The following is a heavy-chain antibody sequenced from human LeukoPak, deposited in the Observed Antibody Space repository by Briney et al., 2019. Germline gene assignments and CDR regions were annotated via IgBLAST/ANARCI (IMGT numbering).Heavy chain of an antibody. CDR2: FYHSGST. J-gene: IGHJ4*02. CDR1: GGPISSSY. CDR3: ARGQWLPVFDF. V-gene: IGHV4-59*01. Sequence: SETLSLTCTVSGGPISSSYWSWIRQPPGKGLEWIGYFYHSGSTNYNPSLKSRVTISVDTSKNHFSLKLSSVTAADTAVYYCARGQWLPVFDFWGQGTLVTVSS. D-gene: IGHD3-22*01.